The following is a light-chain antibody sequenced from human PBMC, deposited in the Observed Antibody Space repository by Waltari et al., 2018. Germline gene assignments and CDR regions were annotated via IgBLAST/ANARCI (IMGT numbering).Light chain of an antibody. J-gene: IGKJ5*01. Sequence: DIVLTQSPASLAVSLGERATINCKSSQSVLYSSNNKNYLAWYQPKPGQPPKTRIYWASTRESGVPARCGGNASGTDFTLTISSLQAEDVAVYYGQQYFSTPITFGHGTRLEIK. CDR1: QSVLYSSNNKNY. CDR2: WAS. V-gene: IGKV4-1*01. CDR3: QQYFSTPIT.